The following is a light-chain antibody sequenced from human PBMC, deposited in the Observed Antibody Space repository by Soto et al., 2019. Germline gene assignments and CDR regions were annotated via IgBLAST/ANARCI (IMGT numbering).Light chain of an antibody. CDR3: QQANSPPLT. Sequence: DIQMTQSPSSVSASVGDRVTITCRASERINTYLAWYQQQPGKAPKLLIYAASSLQSGVPSRFSGSGSGTEFTLTINNLQPEDFATYYCQQANSPPLTFGGGTKVDIK. V-gene: IGKV1-12*01. CDR1: ERINTY. J-gene: IGKJ4*01. CDR2: AAS.